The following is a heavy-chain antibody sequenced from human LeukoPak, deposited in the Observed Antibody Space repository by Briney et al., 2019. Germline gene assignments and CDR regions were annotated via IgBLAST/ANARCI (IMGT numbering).Heavy chain of an antibody. CDR3: AKELDYDILTGLDY. V-gene: IGHV3-23*01. D-gene: IGHD3-9*01. Sequence: TGGSLRLSCAASGFTFSSYAMSWVRQAPGKGLEWVSAISGSGGSTYYADSVKGRFTISRDNSKNTLYLQMNSLRAEDTAVYYCAKELDYDILTGLDYWGQGTLVTVSS. J-gene: IGHJ4*02. CDR1: GFTFSSYA. CDR2: ISGSGGST.